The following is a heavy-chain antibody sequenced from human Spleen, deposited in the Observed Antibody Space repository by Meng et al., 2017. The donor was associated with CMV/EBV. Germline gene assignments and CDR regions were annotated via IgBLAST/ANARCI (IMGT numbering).Heavy chain of an antibody. CDR3: AKALDCGTTNCYSYYYYSMDV. D-gene: IGHD2-2*01. CDR2: IKQDGSEK. Sequence: GESLKISCAASGFSFSIYRMSWVRQGPGKGLEWVANIKQDGSEKHYVDSVKGRFTISRDNSKNTLYLQMNSLRAEDTAVYYCAKALDCGTTNCYSYYYYSMDVWGQGTTVTVSS. V-gene: IGHV3-7*03. CDR1: GFSFSIYR. J-gene: IGHJ6*02.